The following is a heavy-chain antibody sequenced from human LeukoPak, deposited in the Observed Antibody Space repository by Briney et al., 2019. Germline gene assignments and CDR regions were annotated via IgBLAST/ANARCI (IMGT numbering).Heavy chain of an antibody. CDR3: AGTPLHAAAGSTGGYYYYGMDV. V-gene: IGHV3-23*01. CDR1: GFTFSSYA. J-gene: IGHJ6*02. Sequence: GGSLRLSCAASGFTFSSYAMSWVRQAPGKGLEWVSAISGSGGSTYYADSVKGRFTISRDNSKNTLYLQMNSLRAEDTAVYYCAGTPLHAAAGSTGGYYYYGMDVWGQGTTVTVSS. CDR2: ISGSGGST. D-gene: IGHD6-13*01.